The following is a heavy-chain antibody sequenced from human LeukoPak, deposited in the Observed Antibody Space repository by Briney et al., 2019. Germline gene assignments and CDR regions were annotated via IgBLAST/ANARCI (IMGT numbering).Heavy chain of an antibody. CDR1: GFIFGDYA. D-gene: IGHD2-8*01. CDR2: IRSKAYSGTT. CDR3: HLYDDNGRQAY. Sequence: GGSLRLSCTGSGFIFGDYAMSWVRQAPGKGLEWVGFIRSKAYSGTTDYAASVKGRFTISRDDPKSIAYLQMNSLKTEDTAVYYCHLYDDNGRQAYWGQGTLVTVSS. V-gene: IGHV3-49*04. J-gene: IGHJ4*02.